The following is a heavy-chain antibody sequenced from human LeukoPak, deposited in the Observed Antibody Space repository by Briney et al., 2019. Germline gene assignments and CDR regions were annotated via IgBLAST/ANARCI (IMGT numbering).Heavy chain of an antibody. Sequence: ASVKVSRKASGYTFTSYGISWVRQAPGQGLEWMGWISAYNGNTNYAQKLRGRVTMTTDTSTSTAYMELRSLRSDDTAVYYCAREGLDCSSTSCPGEFDYWGQGTLVTVSS. V-gene: IGHV1-18*04. D-gene: IGHD2-2*01. CDR3: AREGLDCSSTSCPGEFDY. J-gene: IGHJ4*02. CDR1: GYTFTSYG. CDR2: ISAYNGNT.